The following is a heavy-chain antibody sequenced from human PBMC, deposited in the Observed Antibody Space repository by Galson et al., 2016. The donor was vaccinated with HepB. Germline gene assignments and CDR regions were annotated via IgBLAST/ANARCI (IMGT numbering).Heavy chain of an antibody. J-gene: IGHJ5*02. CDR2: ISGSGVST. Sequence: SLRLSCAASGFTFTSYAMSWVRQAPGKGLEWVSSISGSGVSTFYADSVQGRFTIPRDNSKNTLFLQMNSLRADDTAVYYCAKGSRISAAVSEWFDPWGQGTLVTVSS. CDR3: AKGSRISAAVSEWFDP. CDR1: GFTFTSYA. V-gene: IGHV3-23*01. D-gene: IGHD6-13*01.